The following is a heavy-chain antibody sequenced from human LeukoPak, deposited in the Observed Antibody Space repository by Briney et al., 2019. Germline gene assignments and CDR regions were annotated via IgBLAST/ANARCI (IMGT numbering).Heavy chain of an antibody. CDR3: ARDVGSGAFYYYYMDV. CDR1: GGSINSDSYY. D-gene: IGHD3-10*01. CDR2: IYNSGST. Sequence: SETLSLTCTVSGGSINSDSYYWSWLRQPAGKGLEWIGRIYNSGSTNYNPSLKSRVTISVDTSKNQFSLDLSSVTAADTAVYYCARDVGSGAFYYYYMDVWGKGTTVTISS. J-gene: IGHJ6*03. V-gene: IGHV4-61*02.